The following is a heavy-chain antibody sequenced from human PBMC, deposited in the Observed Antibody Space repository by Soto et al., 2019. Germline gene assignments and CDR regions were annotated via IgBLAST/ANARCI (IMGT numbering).Heavy chain of an antibody. V-gene: IGHV3-21*01. D-gene: IGHD3-10*01. Sequence: GGSLRLSCAASGFTFSSYSMNWVRQAPGKGLEWVSSISSSSSYIYYADSVKGRFTISRDNAKNSLYLQMNSLRAEDTAVYYCAREAVLLWFGEFSTDPADYYYYGMDVWGQGTTVTVSS. CDR1: GFTFSSYS. J-gene: IGHJ6*02. CDR2: ISSSSSYI. CDR3: AREAVLLWFGEFSTDPADYYYYGMDV.